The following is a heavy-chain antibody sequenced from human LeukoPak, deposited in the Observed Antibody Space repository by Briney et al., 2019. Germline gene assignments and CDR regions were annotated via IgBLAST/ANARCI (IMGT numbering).Heavy chain of an antibody. J-gene: IGHJ5*02. CDR1: GFTFSSYA. CDR2: ISGSGGST. CDR3: ATVTYYYDSSGFPVP. Sequence: PGGSLRLSCAASGFTFSSYAMSWVRQAPGKGLEWVSAISGSGGSTYYAGSVKGRFTISRDNSKNTLYLQMNSLRAEDTAVYYCATVTYYYDSSGFPVPWGQGTLVTVSS. V-gene: IGHV3-23*01. D-gene: IGHD3-22*01.